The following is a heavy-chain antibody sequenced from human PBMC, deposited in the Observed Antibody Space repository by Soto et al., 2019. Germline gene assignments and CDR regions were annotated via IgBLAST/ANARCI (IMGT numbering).Heavy chain of an antibody. CDR2: IIPIFGTA. V-gene: IGHV1-69*13. Sequence: SVKVSCKACGDSFTGYYMHWVRQAPGQGLEWMGGIIPIFGTANYAQKFQGRVTITADESTSTAYMELSSLRSEDTAVYYCAREGTHYAFDYWGQGTLVTVSS. CDR3: AREGTHYAFDY. J-gene: IGHJ4*02. D-gene: IGHD3-16*01. CDR1: GDSFTGYY.